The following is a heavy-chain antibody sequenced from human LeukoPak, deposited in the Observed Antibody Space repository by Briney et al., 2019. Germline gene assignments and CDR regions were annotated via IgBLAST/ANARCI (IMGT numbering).Heavy chain of an antibody. V-gene: IGHV4-34*01. Sequence: SGTLSLTCAVYGGSFSGYYWSWIRQPPGKGLEWIGEINHSGSTNYNPSLKSRVTISVDTSKNQFSLKLSSVTAADTAVYYCARKGTYYDFWSGYYTSFDYWGQGTLVTVSS. CDR3: ARKGTYYDFWSGYYTSFDY. CDR2: INHSGST. D-gene: IGHD3-3*01. CDR1: GGSFSGYY. J-gene: IGHJ4*02.